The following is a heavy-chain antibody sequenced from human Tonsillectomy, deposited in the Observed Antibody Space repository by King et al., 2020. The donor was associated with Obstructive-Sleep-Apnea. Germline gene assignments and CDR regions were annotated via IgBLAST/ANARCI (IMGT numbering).Heavy chain of an antibody. CDR2: INPDSGGT. CDR1: GYTFTGYY. V-gene: IGHV1-2*02. Sequence: VQLVESGIEVKKPGASVKVSFKASGYTFTGYYIHWVRQAPGQGLEWMGGINPDSGGTNYAQKFQGRVTMTRDTSISTVYMELGRLRSDDTAVYYCAREGSSWEWSRYYFDNWGQGTQVTVSS. D-gene: IGHD1-26*01. CDR3: AREGSSWEWSRYYFDN. J-gene: IGHJ4*02.